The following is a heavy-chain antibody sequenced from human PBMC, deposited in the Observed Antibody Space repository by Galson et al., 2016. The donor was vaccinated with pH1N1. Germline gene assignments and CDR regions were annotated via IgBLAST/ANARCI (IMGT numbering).Heavy chain of an antibody. D-gene: IGHD1-1*01. CDR2: IKSDASKI. V-gene: IGHV3-74*01. J-gene: IGHJ6*02. CDR3: ARGLLSENDVGMDV. CDR1: EVSFSYYW. Sequence: SLRLSCAASEVSFSYYWMSWVRQAPRKGLEWVSRIKSDASKIYYADFVRGRFTISRDNAKDTVFLEMNSLRVEDTAVYYCARGLLSENDVGMDVWGQGTTVIVSS.